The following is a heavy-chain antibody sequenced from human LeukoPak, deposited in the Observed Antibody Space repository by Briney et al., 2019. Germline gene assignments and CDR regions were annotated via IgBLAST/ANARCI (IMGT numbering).Heavy chain of an antibody. CDR2: INHSGST. CDR1: GGSFSGYY. D-gene: IGHD6-13*01. V-gene: IGHV4-34*01. Sequence: PSETLSLTCAVYGGSFSGYYWSWIRQPPGKGLEWIGEINHSGSTNYNPSLKSRVTISVDTSKNQFSLKLSSVTAADTAVYYCARGPRSCSSSWYHYWGQGTLVTVSS. J-gene: IGHJ4*02. CDR3: ARGPRSCSSSWYHY.